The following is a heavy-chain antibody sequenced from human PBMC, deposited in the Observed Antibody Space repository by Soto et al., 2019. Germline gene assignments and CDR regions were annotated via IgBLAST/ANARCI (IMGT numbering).Heavy chain of an antibody. D-gene: IGHD6-13*01. CDR3: AKDEDGYSSSWTDY. V-gene: IGHV4-34*01. CDR2: INHSGST. J-gene: IGHJ4*02. Sequence: PSETLSLTCAVYGGSFSGYYWSWIRQPPGKGLEWIGEINHSGSTNYNPSLKSRVTISVDTSKNQFSLKLSSVTAADTAVYYCAKDEDGYSSSWTDYWGQGTLVTVSS. CDR1: GGSFSGYY.